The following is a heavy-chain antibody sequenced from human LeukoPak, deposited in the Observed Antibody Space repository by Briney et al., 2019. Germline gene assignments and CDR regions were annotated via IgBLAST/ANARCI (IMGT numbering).Heavy chain of an antibody. Sequence: SETLSLTCTVSDGSISGYYWSWFRQPPGKGLEWIGYIYYSGSTTYKPSLKSRVTISLDTSKRQLSLNLTSVTAADTAVYYCARYSERSIIDSWGQGTLVTVSS. V-gene: IGHV4-59*01. J-gene: IGHJ4*02. D-gene: IGHD1-1*01. CDR1: DGSISGYY. CDR2: IYYSGST. CDR3: ARYSERSIIDS.